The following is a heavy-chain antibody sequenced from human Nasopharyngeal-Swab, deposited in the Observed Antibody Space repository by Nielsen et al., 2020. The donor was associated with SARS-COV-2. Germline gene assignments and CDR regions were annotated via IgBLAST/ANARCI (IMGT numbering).Heavy chain of an antibody. CDR1: GYSFTGYY. V-gene: IGHV1-2*06. CDR2: INPNSGGT. Sequence: ASVKVSCKASGYSFTGYYMHWVRPAPGHGLEWMGRINPNSGGTNYAQKFQGRVTMTRDTSISTAYMELSRLRSDDTAVYYCARGPGTGTKRGYFDYWGQGTLVTVSS. CDR3: ARGPGTGTKRGYFDY. J-gene: IGHJ4*02. D-gene: IGHD1-1*01.